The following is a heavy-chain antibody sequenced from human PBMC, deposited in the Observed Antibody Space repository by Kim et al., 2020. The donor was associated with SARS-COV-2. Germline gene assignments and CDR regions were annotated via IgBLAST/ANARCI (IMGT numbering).Heavy chain of an antibody. Sequence: VKGRFTISSDNAKNSLYLQMNSLRDEDTAVYYCARDRFYYDSSGRSFDYWGQGTLVTVYS. V-gene: IGHV3-48*02. D-gene: IGHD3-22*01. J-gene: IGHJ4*02. CDR3: ARDRFYYDSSGRSFDY.